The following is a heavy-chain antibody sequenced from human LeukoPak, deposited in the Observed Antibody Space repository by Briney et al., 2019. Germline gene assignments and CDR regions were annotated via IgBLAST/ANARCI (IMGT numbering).Heavy chain of an antibody. J-gene: IGHJ4*02. CDR1: GYTFTSHG. Sequence: ASVKVSCNASGYTFTSHGISWERQAPGQGLEWIVWVTAYYGNTNYAQKLQGRVTMTTDTSTSTAYMELRSLRSDDTAVYYCARNAGSFFSVLDYWGQGTLVTVSS. CDR2: VTAYYGNT. V-gene: IGHV1-18*01. CDR3: ARNAGSFFSVLDY. D-gene: IGHD1-26*01.